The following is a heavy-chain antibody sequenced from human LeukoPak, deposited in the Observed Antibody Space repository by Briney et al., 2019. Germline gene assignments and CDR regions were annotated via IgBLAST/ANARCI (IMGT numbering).Heavy chain of an antibody. V-gene: IGHV5-51*01. CDR1: GYSFTSYW. CDR3: ARLSRCSGGSCYSGTPDY. CDR2: IYPGGSDT. Sequence: GESLKISCKGSGYSFTSYWIGWVRQMPRKGLEWMGIIYPGGSDTRYSPSFQGQVTISADKSISTAYLQWSSLKASDTAMYYCARLSRCSGGSCYSGTPDYWGQGTLVTVSS. J-gene: IGHJ4*02. D-gene: IGHD2-15*01.